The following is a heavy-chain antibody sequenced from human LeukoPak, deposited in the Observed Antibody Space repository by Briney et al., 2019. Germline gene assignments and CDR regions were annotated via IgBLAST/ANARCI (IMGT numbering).Heavy chain of an antibody. CDR3: AKDGYCSADTCYPNDAFDV. CDR1: GFIFNNYA. D-gene: IGHD2-15*01. V-gene: IGHV3-9*01. J-gene: IGHJ3*01. Sequence: GGSLRFSCAGSGFIFNNYAMHWVRQPPGKGLEWVSGISWNSGSIDYADSVKGRFTISRDNAKNSLYLQMNSLRAADTAVYYCAKDGYCSADTCYPNDAFDVWGQGTVVTVSS. CDR2: ISWNSGSI.